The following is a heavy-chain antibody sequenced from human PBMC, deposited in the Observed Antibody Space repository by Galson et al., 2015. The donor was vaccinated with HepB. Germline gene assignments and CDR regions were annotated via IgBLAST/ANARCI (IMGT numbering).Heavy chain of an antibody. CDR3: ARLPNQRQSGAS. J-gene: IGHJ5*02. CDR2: IRKKGNSYTT. V-gene: IGHV3-72*01. Sequence: SLRLSCAVSGLIFSDYNMDWVRQAPGKGLEWVGRIRKKGNSYTTENAASVKGRFTISRDDSKNSLYLQMDSLKTEDTAVYYCARLPNQRQSGASWGQGTLVTVSS. D-gene: IGHD2-2*01. CDR1: GLIFSDYN.